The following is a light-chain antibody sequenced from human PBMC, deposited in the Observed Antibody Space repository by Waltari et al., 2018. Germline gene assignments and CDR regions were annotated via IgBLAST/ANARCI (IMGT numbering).Light chain of an antibody. Sequence: QSALTQPPSASGSPGQSVTISCPGTSSDVGGYNFVSWYQHHPGKAPSLIIYEVSERPSGVPDRFSGSKSGNTASLTVSGLQAEDEADYYCSSYVANNNPVFGGGTKLTVL. J-gene: IGLJ2*01. V-gene: IGLV2-8*01. CDR1: SSDVGGYNF. CDR2: EVS. CDR3: SSYVANNNPV.